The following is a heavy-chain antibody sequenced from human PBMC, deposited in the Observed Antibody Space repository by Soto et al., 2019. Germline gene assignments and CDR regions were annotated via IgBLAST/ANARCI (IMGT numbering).Heavy chain of an antibody. Sequence: QVQLVESGGGVVQPGRSLRLSCAASGFTFSSYGMHWVLQAPGKGLEWVAVIWYDGSNKDYADSVKGRFNISRDTSKSKLYLQMTSLRAEDTSVYYCARGYYGSSGYWNDGYYGMDDWGQGTTVTVSS. CDR1: GFTFSSYG. CDR2: IWYDGSNK. V-gene: IGHV3-33*01. D-gene: IGHD3-22*01. J-gene: IGHJ6*02. CDR3: ARGYYGSSGYWNDGYYGMDD.